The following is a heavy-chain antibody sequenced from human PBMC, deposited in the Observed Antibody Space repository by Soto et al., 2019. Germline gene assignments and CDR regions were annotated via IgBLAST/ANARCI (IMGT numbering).Heavy chain of an antibody. CDR1: GFTFSSFA. Sequence: GGSLRLSCAASGFTFSSFAMSWVRHAPGKGLEWVSGISGSGGATYYADYVKGRFTFSRDNSKNTMYLQMNSLRAEDTAVYYCARRRGTGISGGTYYGLDVWGQGTTVTVSS. V-gene: IGHV3-23*01. CDR2: ISGSGGAT. CDR3: ARRRGTGISGGTYYGLDV. J-gene: IGHJ6*02. D-gene: IGHD1-20*01.